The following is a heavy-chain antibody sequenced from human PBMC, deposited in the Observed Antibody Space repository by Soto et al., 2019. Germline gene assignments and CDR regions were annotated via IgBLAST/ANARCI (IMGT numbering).Heavy chain of an antibody. D-gene: IGHD3-10*01. CDR1: GGSFSGYY. Sequence: SETLSLTCAVYGGSFSGYYWSWIRQPPGKGLEWIGEINHSGSTNYNPSLQSRVAISVDTSKNQISLNLNSVTATDTAMYYCTRPWTGDYAFDVWGRGTMVTVSS. V-gene: IGHV4-34*01. J-gene: IGHJ3*01. CDR2: INHSGST. CDR3: TRPWTGDYAFDV.